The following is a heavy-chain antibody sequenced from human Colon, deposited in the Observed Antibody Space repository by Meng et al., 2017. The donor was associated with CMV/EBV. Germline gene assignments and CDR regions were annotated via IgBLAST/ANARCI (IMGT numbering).Heavy chain of an antibody. V-gene: IGHV1-18*01. CDR1: GYRFTSYG. J-gene: IGHJ4*02. D-gene: IGHD3-22*01. CDR3: ARVRGHVEGVGGHYYYDSSGYYY. Sequence: ASVKVSCKASGYRFTSYGIDWVRQAPGQGLEWMGWISVYHGDTAYAHKFQGRVTMTTDTSTSTAYMELRSLRSDDTAVYYCARVRGHVEGVGGHYYYDSSGYYYWGQGTLITVSS. CDR2: ISVYHGDT.